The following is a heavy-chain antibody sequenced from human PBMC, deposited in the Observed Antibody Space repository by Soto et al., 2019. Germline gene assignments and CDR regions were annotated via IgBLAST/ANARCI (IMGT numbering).Heavy chain of an antibody. J-gene: IGHJ4*02. Sequence: SETLSLTCTVSGGSISSSSYYWGWIRQPPGKGLEWIGSIYYSGSTYYNPSLKSRVTISVDTSKNQFSLKLSSVTAADTAVYYCARVGAFDSRGYWGQGTLVTVS. CDR1: GGSISSSSYY. CDR3: ARVGAFDSRGY. CDR2: IYYSGST. V-gene: IGHV4-39*01. D-gene: IGHD3-22*01.